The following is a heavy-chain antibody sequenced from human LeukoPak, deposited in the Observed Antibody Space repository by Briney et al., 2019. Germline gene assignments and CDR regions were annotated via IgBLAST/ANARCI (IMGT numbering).Heavy chain of an antibody. CDR1: GFTFSSYA. Sequence: GGSLRLSCAVSGFTFSSYAMRWARHAPGKGLEWVSGISVSGDNTYYADSAKGRFTISRDNSRDTLYLQMNSLRAEDTGVYYCAKATIVRGVISLFDYWGQGTLVTLSS. V-gene: IGHV3-23*01. CDR2: ISVSGDNT. D-gene: IGHD3-10*01. J-gene: IGHJ4*02. CDR3: AKATIVRGVISLFDY.